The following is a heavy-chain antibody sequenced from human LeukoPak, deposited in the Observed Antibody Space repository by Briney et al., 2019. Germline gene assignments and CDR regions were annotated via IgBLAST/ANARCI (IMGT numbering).Heavy chain of an antibody. CDR2: INHSGST. Sequence: SETLSLTCAVYGGSFSGYYWSWIRQPPGNGLGWIGEINHSGSTNYNPSLKSRVTISVDTSKNQFSLKLSSVTAADTAVYYCARLGATHPYYYMDVWGKGTTVTVSS. J-gene: IGHJ6*03. D-gene: IGHD1-26*01. V-gene: IGHV4-34*01. CDR1: GGSFSGYY. CDR3: ARLGATHPYYYMDV.